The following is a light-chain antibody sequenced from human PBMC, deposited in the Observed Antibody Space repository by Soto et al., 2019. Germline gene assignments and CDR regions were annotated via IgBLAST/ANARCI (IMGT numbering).Light chain of an antibody. CDR3: CSYAGTYTLWV. CDR2: DVN. V-gene: IGLV2-11*01. CDR1: SNDVGGYNS. Sequence: QSALTQPRSVSGSPGQSVTISCTGTSNDVGGYNSVSWYQQHPGKAPKLFIYDVNKRPSGVPDRFSGSKSGNTASLTISGLQAEDEADYYCCSYAGTYTLWVFGGGTKLTDL. J-gene: IGLJ3*02.